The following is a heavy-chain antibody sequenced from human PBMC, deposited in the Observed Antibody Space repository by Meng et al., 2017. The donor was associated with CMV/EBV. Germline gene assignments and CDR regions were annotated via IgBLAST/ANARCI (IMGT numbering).Heavy chain of an antibody. Sequence: GESLKISCAASGFTFSSYWMSWVRQAPGKGLEWVANIKQDGSEKYYVDSVKGRFTISRDNAKNSLYLQMNSLRAEDTAVYYCARELYYYDSSGYPRDYYYYGMDVWGQGTT. CDR2: IKQDGSEK. J-gene: IGHJ6*02. V-gene: IGHV3-7*01. CDR1: GFTFSSYW. CDR3: ARELYYYDSSGYPRDYYYYGMDV. D-gene: IGHD3-22*01.